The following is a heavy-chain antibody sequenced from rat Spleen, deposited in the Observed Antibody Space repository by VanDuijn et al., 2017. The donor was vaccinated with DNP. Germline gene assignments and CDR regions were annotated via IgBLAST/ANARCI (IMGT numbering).Heavy chain of an antibody. CDR2: ISHSDDTT. Sequence: EVQLVESGGGLVEPGRSLKLSCVASGFSFRNYYMAWVRQTPTRGLEWVAIISHSDDTTYYPDSVRGRFTISRDNAESSLYLQMDSLRSEDTATYYCARRGDGYKYFDKWGQGVMVTVSS. V-gene: IGHV5-25*01. J-gene: IGHJ2*01. D-gene: IGHD4-1*01. CDR3: ARRGDGYKYFDK. CDR1: GFSFRNYY.